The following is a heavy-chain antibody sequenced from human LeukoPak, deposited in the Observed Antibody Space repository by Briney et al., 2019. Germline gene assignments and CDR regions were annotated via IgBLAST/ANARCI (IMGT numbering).Heavy chain of an antibody. D-gene: IGHD3-22*01. J-gene: IGHJ3*02. Sequence: PGGTLRLSCAASGFTFSSYGMSWVRQAPGKGLEWVSAISGSGGSTYYADSVKGRFTISRDNAKNSLYLQMNSLRAEDTAVYYCASVNYYDSSGYYYKYDAFDIWGQGTMVTVSS. CDR1: GFTFSSYG. CDR2: ISGSGGST. CDR3: ASVNYYDSSGYYYKYDAFDI. V-gene: IGHV3-23*01.